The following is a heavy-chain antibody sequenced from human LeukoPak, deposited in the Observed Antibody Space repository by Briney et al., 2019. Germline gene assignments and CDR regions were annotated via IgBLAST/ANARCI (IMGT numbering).Heavy chain of an antibody. Sequence: ASVKVSCKASGYTFTDYYMHWVRQAPGQGLEWMGWINPNSGGTNYAQKFQGWVTMTRDTSISTAYMELSRLRSDDTAVYYCARVNSSSRRSFDYWGQGTLVTVSS. D-gene: IGHD6-13*01. CDR3: ARVNSSSRRSFDY. CDR1: GYTFTDYY. J-gene: IGHJ4*02. CDR2: INPNSGGT. V-gene: IGHV1-2*04.